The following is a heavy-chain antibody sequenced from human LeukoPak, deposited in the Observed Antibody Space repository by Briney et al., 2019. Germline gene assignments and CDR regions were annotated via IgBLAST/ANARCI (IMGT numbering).Heavy chain of an antibody. CDR1: GFTFSSYD. CDR3: ARSFDI. Sequence: PGGSLRLSCAASGFTFSSYDMNWVRQAPGKGLEWVSFISSSGTTIDYADSVKGRFTISRDNTKNSLYLQMNSLRVEDTAIYHCARSFDIWGQGTMVTVSP. V-gene: IGHV3-48*03. J-gene: IGHJ3*02. CDR2: ISSSGTTI.